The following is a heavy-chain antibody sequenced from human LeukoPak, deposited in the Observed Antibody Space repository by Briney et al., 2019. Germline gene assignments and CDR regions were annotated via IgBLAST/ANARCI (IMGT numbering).Heavy chain of an antibody. CDR3: AGIFYDSSGYYSRGFDI. Sequence: GGSLRLPCAASGFTFSTYAVSWVRQAPGKGLEWVSAISDSGGSTDYADSVKGRFTISRDNSKNTLYLQMNSLRAEDTAVYYCAGIFYDSSGYYSRGFDIWGQGTMVTVSS. CDR1: GFTFSTYA. CDR2: ISDSGGST. D-gene: IGHD3-22*01. V-gene: IGHV3-23*01. J-gene: IGHJ3*02.